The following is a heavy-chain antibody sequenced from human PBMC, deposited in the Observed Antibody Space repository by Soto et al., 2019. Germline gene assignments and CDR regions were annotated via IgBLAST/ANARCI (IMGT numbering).Heavy chain of an antibody. CDR2: IYYSGST. Sequence: QVQLQESGPGLVKPSETLSLTCTVSGGSISSYYWSWIRQPPGKGLEWIGYIYYSGSTNYNPSLRSRATILVETSKNQCSVELSSVTVAEKAVYYCARLPSGSYGDYWGQGILVTVSS. J-gene: IGHJ4*02. CDR3: ARLPSGSYGDY. D-gene: IGHD1-26*01. CDR1: GGSISSYY. V-gene: IGHV4-59*08.